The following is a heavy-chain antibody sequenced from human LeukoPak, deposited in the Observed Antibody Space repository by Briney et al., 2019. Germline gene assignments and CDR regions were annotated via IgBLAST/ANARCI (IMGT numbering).Heavy chain of an antibody. Sequence: GGSLRLSCSASGFTFSSYAMHWVRQAPGKGLEYVSAISSNGGSTYYADSVKGRFTISRDNVKNSLFLQLNSLRDEDTAVYYCARDEDAFGGQGTLVTVSS. V-gene: IGHV3-64*04. J-gene: IGHJ4*02. CDR1: GFTFSSYA. CDR2: ISSNGGST. CDR3: ARDEDAF.